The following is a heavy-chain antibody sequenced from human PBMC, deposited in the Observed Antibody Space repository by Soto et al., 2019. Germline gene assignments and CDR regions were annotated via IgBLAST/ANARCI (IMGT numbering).Heavy chain of an antibody. CDR2: MNPNSGNT. D-gene: IGHD6-19*01. CDR3: ARRRTYSSGWYLPFRNWFDP. J-gene: IGHJ5*02. CDR1: GYTFTSYD. Sequence: GASVKVSCKASGYTFTSYDINWVRQATGQGLEWMGWMNPNSGNTGYAQKFQGRVTMTRNTSISTAYMELSSLRSEDTAVYYCARRRTYSSGWYLPFRNWFDPWGQGTLAPVSS. V-gene: IGHV1-8*01.